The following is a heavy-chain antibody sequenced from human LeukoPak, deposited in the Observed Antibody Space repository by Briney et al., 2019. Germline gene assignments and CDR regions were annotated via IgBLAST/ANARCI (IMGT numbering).Heavy chain of an antibody. D-gene: IGHD6-6*01. CDR1: GGSISSGDYY. Sequence: SQTLSLTCTVSGGSISSGDYYWSWIRQPPGKGLEWIGYIYYSGSTYYNPSLKSRVTISVDTSKNQFSLKLSSVTVADTAVYYCARGAARGAFDIWGQGTMVTVSS. J-gene: IGHJ3*02. V-gene: IGHV4-30-4*01. CDR3: ARGAARGAFDI. CDR2: IYYSGST.